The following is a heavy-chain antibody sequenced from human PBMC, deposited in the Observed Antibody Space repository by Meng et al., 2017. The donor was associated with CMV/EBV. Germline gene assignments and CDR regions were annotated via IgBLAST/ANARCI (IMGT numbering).Heavy chain of an antibody. CDR2: IYYSGST. Sequence: SETLSLTCTVSGGSISSSSYYWGWIRQPPGKGLEWIGSIYYSGSTYYNPSLKSRVTISVDTSKNQFSLKLSSVTAADTAEYYCARDHLGQQLACDPWGQGTLVTVSS. CDR3: ARDHLGQQLACDP. J-gene: IGHJ5*02. CDR1: GGSISSSSYY. V-gene: IGHV4-39*07. D-gene: IGHD6-13*01.